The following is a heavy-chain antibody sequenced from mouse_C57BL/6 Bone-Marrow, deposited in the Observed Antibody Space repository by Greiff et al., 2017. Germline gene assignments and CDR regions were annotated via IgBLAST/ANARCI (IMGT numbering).Heavy chain of an antibody. J-gene: IGHJ2*01. V-gene: IGHV1-15*01. CDR3: TRGDWDRYYFDY. D-gene: IGHD4-1*01. CDR1: GYTFTDYE. Sequence: QVQLKESGAELVRPGASVTLSCKASGYTFTDYEMHWVKQTPVHGLEWIGAIDPETGGTAYNQKFKGKAILTADKSSSTAYMELRSLTSEDSAVYYCTRGDWDRYYFDYWGQGTTLTVSS. CDR2: IDPETGGT.